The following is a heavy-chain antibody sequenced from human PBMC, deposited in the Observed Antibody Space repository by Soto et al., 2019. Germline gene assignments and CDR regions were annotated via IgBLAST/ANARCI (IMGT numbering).Heavy chain of an antibody. CDR2: ISDDGSIE. CDR3: ATLGPAAAETGRLDY. CDR1: RFTFTTYV. J-gene: IGHJ4*02. Sequence: GGSLRLSCAASRFTFTTYVMYWVRQAPGKGLEWVTVISDDGSIEYYADSVKGRFTISRDNSKNTVYLQMNSLRAEDTAAYYCATLGPAAAETGRLDYWGQGTLVTVSS. V-gene: IGHV3-30-3*01. D-gene: IGHD6-13*01.